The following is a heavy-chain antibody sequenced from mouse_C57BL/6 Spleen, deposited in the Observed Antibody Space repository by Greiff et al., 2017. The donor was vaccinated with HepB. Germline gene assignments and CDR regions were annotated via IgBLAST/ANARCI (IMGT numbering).Heavy chain of an antibody. CDR2: IYPRDGST. J-gene: IGHJ4*01. D-gene: IGHD1-1*01. CDR3: AREDYYGSYAMDY. CDR1: GYTFTSYD. V-gene: IGHV1-85*01. Sequence: VQLQQSGPELVKPGASVKLSCKASGYTFTSYDINWVKQRPGQGLEWIGWIYPRDGSTKYNEKFKGKATLAVDTSSSTAYMELHSLTSEDSAVYFCAREDYYGSYAMDYWGQGTSVTVSS.